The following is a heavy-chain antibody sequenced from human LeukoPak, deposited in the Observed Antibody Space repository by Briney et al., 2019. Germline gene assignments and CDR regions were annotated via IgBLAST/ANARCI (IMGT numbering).Heavy chain of an antibody. V-gene: IGHV7-4-1*02. J-gene: IGHJ6*02. Sequence: ASVKVSCKASGYTFTNYGMHWVRQAAGQGLEWMGWINTNTGNPTYAQGFTGRFVFSLDTSVSTAYLQISSLKAEDTAVYFCARESQYYYDSSGYYRYGMDVWGQGTTVTVSS. CDR3: ARESQYYYDSSGYYRYGMDV. D-gene: IGHD3-22*01. CDR1: GYTFTNYG. CDR2: INTNTGNP.